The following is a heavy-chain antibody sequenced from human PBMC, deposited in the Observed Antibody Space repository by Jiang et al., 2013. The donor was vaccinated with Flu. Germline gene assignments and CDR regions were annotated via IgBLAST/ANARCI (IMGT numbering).Heavy chain of an antibody. V-gene: IGHV5-10-1*01. D-gene: IGHD3-22*01. CDR2: IDPSDSYT. J-gene: IGHJ4*02. Sequence: SLRISCKGSGYSFTSYWISWVRQMPERPGVDGRIDPSDSYTNYSPSFQGHVTISADKSISTAYLQWSSLKASDTAMYYCARSGGGYYDSSGVGFDYWGQGTLVTVSS. CDR3: ARSGGGYYDSSGVGFDY. CDR1: GYSFTSYW.